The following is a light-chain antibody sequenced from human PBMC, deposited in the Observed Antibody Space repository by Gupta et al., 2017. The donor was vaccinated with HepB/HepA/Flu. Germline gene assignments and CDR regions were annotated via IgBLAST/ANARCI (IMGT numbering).Light chain of an antibody. V-gene: IGLV2-14*01. CDR3: NSYASSTTLR. Sequence: QSALTQPASVSGSPGQSITIPCPGTSSDVGGYNSVSWYQQHPGKAPKLMIYDVSNRPSGVSNRFSGSKSGNTASLTISGLQAEDEADYYCNSYASSTTLRFGGGTKLTVL. CDR1: SSDVGGYNS. CDR2: DVS. J-gene: IGLJ2*01.